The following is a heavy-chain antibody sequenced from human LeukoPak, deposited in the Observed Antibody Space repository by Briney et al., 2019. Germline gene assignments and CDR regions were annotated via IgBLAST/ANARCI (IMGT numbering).Heavy chain of an antibody. CDR1: GYTFTSYY. J-gene: IGHJ5*02. Sequence: ASVKVSCKASGYTFTSYYTHWVRQAPGQGLEWMGIINPSGGSTSYAQMFQGRVTMTRDTSTSTVYMELSSLRSEDTAVYYCAREREAWLVRGWFDPWGQGTLVTVSS. V-gene: IGHV1-46*03. CDR2: INPSGGST. D-gene: IGHD6-19*01. CDR3: AREREAWLVRGWFDP.